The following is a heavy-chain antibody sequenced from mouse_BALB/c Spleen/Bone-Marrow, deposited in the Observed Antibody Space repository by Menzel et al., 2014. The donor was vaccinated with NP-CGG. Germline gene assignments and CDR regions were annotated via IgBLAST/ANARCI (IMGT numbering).Heavy chain of an antibody. Sequence: VMLVESGGGLVQPGGSLKLSCAASGFDFSRYWMSWVRQAPGKGLEWIGEINPDSRTINYTPSLKDKFIISRDNAENTLDLQMSRVRSEDAGLYYCARCGYYGFLHYWGQGTTLTVSS. J-gene: IGHJ2*01. CDR3: ARCGYYGFLHY. CDR1: GFDFSRYW. CDR2: INPDSRTI. V-gene: IGHV4-1*02. D-gene: IGHD1-1*01.